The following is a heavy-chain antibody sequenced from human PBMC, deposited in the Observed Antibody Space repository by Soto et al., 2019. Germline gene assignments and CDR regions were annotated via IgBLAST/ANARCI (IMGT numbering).Heavy chain of an antibody. CDR3: ARGNIVATILIPFDQ. CDR1: GGSLTSTNFY. D-gene: IGHD5-12*01. Sequence: SETLSLTCTVSGGSLTSTNFYWGWIRQPPGKGLEWIGSMYSSGSTYYTPSLKSRVTMSVDTSKNQFSLNLSSVTAADTAVYYCARGNIVATILIPFDQWGQGTLVTVS. V-gene: IGHV4-39*01. J-gene: IGHJ4*02. CDR2: MYSSGST.